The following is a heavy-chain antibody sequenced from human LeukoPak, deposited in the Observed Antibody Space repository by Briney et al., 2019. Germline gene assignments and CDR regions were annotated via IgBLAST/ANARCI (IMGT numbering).Heavy chain of an antibody. Sequence: QPGGSLRLSCAASGFTFSSYGMHWVGQAPGKGLEWVAFIRYDGSNKYYADSVKGRFTISRDNSKNTLYLQMNSLRAEDTAVYYCARDIPTYYDFWSGSTDYWGQGTLVTVSS. J-gene: IGHJ4*02. V-gene: IGHV3-30*02. D-gene: IGHD3-3*01. CDR3: ARDIPTYYDFWSGSTDY. CDR1: GFTFSSYG. CDR2: IRYDGSNK.